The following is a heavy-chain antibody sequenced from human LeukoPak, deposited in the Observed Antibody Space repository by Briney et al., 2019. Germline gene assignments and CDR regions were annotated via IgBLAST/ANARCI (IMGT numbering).Heavy chain of an antibody. D-gene: IGHD3-3*01. CDR2: IIPIFGTA. CDR3: ARAGGFLEWLYFDY. J-gene: IGHJ4*02. Sequence: SVKVSCKASGGTCSSYAISWVRQAPGQGLEWMGGIIPIFGTANYAQKFQGRVTITADESTSTAYMELSSLRSEDTAVYYCARAGGFLEWLYFDYWGQGTLVTVSS. V-gene: IGHV1-69*13. CDR1: GGTCSSYA.